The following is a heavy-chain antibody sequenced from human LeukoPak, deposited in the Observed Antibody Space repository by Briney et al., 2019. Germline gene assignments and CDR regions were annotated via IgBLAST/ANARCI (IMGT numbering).Heavy chain of an antibody. CDR1: GFTFRNAW. J-gene: IGHJ4*02. Sequence: TGGSLRLSCAASGFTFRNAWMSWVRQAPGRGLEWVGRIKSKVDGGTADYAAAVEGRFTISRDDSENTLSLQMSSLKTDDTAVYYCTRDREVAGPDSWGQGTLVTVSS. CDR2: IKSKVDGGTA. V-gene: IGHV3-15*01. D-gene: IGHD6-19*01. CDR3: TRDREVAGPDS.